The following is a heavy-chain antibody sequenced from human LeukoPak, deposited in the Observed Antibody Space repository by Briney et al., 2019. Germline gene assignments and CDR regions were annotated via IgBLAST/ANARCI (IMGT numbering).Heavy chain of an antibody. CDR1: GDSIKSNY. CDR3: ARVVRGVVTSNWFDP. CDR2: VHGDGTT. D-gene: IGHD2-21*02. V-gene: IGHV4-59*01. J-gene: IGHJ5*02. Sequence: SETLSLTCNVSGDSIKSNYWTWIRQPPGKGLMWIGFVHGDGTTNYNPSLNSRVTISIDPSKNKFSLRLNSVTAADTAVYYCARVVRGVVTSNWFDPWGQGIPVTVSS.